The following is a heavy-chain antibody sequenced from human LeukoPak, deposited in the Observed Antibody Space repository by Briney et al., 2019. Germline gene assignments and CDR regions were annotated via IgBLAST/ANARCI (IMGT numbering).Heavy chain of an antibody. J-gene: IGHJ4*01. CDR2: INWDGGAT. Sequence: GGSLRLSCADSGFTFNDYGMSWVRQAPGKGLEWVSGINWDGGATGYPDSVKGRFTISRDNARKSLYLQIHSLRPEDTAIYYCARDLSSSWYSLAYWGHGTLVIVSS. V-gene: IGHV3-20*04. D-gene: IGHD6-13*01. CDR3: ARDLSSSWYSLAY. CDR1: GFTFNDYG.